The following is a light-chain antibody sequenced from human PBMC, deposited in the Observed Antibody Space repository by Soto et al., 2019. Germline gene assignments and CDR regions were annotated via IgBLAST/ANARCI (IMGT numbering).Light chain of an antibody. Sequence: EIVLTQSPATLSLSPGERAALSCRVSQSVSSYLAWYQHKPGQAPRLLIYDASKRAPGIPARFTGSGSGTDFTLTISSLEPEDFAVYFCQQRSNWPSTFGGGTKVEI. V-gene: IGKV3-11*01. CDR3: QQRSNWPST. CDR2: DAS. CDR1: QSVSSY. J-gene: IGKJ4*01.